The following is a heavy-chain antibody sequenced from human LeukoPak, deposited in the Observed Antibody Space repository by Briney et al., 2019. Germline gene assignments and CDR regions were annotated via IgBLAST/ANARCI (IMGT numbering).Heavy chain of an antibody. CDR3: ARHRTYGSGRSWFDP. D-gene: IGHD3-10*01. CDR1: GGSFSGYY. V-gene: IGHV4-34*01. J-gene: IGHJ5*02. CDR2: INHSGST. Sequence: SETLSLTCAVYGGSFSGYYWSRIRQPPGKGLEWIGEINHSGSTNYNPSLKSRVTISVDTSKNQFSLKLSSVTAADTAVYYCARHRTYGSGRSWFDPWGQGTLVTVSS.